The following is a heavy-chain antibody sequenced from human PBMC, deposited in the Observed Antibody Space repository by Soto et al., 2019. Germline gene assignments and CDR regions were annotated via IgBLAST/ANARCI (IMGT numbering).Heavy chain of an antibody. D-gene: IGHD2-2*01. CDR2: ISSSGSYI. Sequence: GGSLRLSCAASGFTVTTYSMNWVRQAPGKGLEWVSSISSSGSYIYYADSVKGRFTISRDNAKNSLYLQMNSLRAEDTAVYYCPRDGSSALYNWFDPWGQGTLVTVS. V-gene: IGHV3-21*01. CDR1: GFTVTTYS. CDR3: PRDGSSALYNWFDP. J-gene: IGHJ5*02.